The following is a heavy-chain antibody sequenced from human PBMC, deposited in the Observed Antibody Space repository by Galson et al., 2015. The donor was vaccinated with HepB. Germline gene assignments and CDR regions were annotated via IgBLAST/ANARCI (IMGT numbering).Heavy chain of an antibody. J-gene: IGHJ5*02. Sequence: RLSCAASXXTFNTYXXPWVRXALGKGLEXXXCISTSDDSVYYADSVKGRFSISIDNSKSSVYLQMSSLRVEDTAVYFCARGHGGISATWGQGTLGTVSS. CDR3: ARGHGGISAT. V-gene: IGHV3-48*03. CDR1: XXTFNTYX. D-gene: IGHD4-23*01. CDR2: ISTSDDSV.